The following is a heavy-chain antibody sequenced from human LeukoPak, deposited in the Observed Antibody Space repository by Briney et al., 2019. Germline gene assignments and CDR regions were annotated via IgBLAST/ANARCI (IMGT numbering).Heavy chain of an antibody. D-gene: IGHD1-26*01. V-gene: IGHV3-23*01. J-gene: IGHJ3*01. CDR1: GFTFSRCW. CDR2: ISGSGDTT. Sequence: GGSLRLSCAASGFTFSRCWMSWVRQAPGKGLEWVSTISGSGDTTYYADSVKGRFTISRDNSKNSLYLQMNSLRVEDTALYYCAKLVGGLPFDLWGQGTVVTVSS. CDR3: AKLVGGLPFDL.